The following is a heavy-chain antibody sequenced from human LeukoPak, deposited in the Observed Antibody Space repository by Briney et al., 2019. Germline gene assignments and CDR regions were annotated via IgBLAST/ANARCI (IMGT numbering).Heavy chain of an antibody. V-gene: IGHV3-74*01. D-gene: IGHD6-13*01. Sequence: GGSLRLSCAASGFTFSSHWMHWVRQAPGKGLVWVSRINSDGSSTSYADSVKGRFTISRDNAKNTLYLQMNSLRAEDTAVYYCANGVAAAGTTPRYFDYWGQGTLVTVSS. CDR3: ANGVAAAGTTPRYFDY. CDR2: INSDGSST. CDR1: GFTFSSHW. J-gene: IGHJ4*02.